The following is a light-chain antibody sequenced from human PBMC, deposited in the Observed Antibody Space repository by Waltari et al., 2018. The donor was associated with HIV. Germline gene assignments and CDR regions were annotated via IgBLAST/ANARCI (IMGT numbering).Light chain of an antibody. V-gene: IGKV1-39*01. J-gene: IGKJ2*01. CDR3: QQGYSTLLYT. CDR1: KYVDKY. Sequence: DIQMTQFPSSLSASLGGRVAITCRATKYVDKYVNWYQLKLGKAPKILIFAASSLQSGASSRFIGSGFGTDFTLAISDLHSEDAGTYFCQQGYSTLLYTFGQGTKLEI. CDR2: AAS.